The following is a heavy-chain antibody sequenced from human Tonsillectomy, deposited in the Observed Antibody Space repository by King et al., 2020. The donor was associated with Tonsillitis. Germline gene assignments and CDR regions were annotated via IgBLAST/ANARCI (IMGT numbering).Heavy chain of an antibody. CDR1: GLTFSSYE. V-gene: IGHV3-48*03. CDR2: ISGSGATI. D-gene: IGHD1-7*01. CDR3: ASGTTRRFVS. Sequence: VQLVESGGGLVQPGGSLRISCAASGLTFSSYEMNWVRQAPGKGLEWISYISGSGATIHSADSVKGRFTISRVNAKNSVYLQMNNLRAEDTAIYYCASGTTRRFVSWGQGTLVTVSS. J-gene: IGHJ4*02.